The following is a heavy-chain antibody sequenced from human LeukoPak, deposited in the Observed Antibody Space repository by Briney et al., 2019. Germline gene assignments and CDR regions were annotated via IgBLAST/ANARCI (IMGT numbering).Heavy chain of an antibody. CDR1: GFTFSSYA. CDR3: VKRSAYYFDY. V-gene: IGHV3-64D*06. Sequence: PGGSLRLSCSASGFTFSSYAMHWVRQAPGKGLEFVSAISSNGGTTYYADSVKGRFTISRDNSKNTLYLQMSSLRAEDTAVYYCVKRSAYYFDYWGQGTLVTVSS. CDR2: ISSNGGTT. J-gene: IGHJ4*02.